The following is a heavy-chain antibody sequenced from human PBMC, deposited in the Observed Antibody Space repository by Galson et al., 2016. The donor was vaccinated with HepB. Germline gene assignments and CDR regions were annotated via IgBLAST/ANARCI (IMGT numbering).Heavy chain of an antibody. Sequence: SLRLSCAASGFSFSNYAMHWVRQAPGKGVECVAIVSYDGRYKYYADSVKGRFTISRDNSKNTLYLQMNSLRADDTALYYCARVQTLVTIFGDYGMDVWGQGTTVTVSS. CDR3: ARVQTLVTIFGDYGMDV. D-gene: IGHD3-3*01. CDR1: GFSFSNYA. CDR2: VSYDGRYK. J-gene: IGHJ6*02. V-gene: IGHV3-30*04.